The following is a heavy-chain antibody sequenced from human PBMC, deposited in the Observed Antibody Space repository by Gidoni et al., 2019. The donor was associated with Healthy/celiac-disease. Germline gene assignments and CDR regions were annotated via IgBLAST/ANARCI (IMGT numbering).Heavy chain of an antibody. Sequence: EVQLVESGGGLVQPGGSLRLSCAASGFTFSSYWMSWVRQAPGKGLEWVANIKQDGSEKYYVDSVKGRFTISRDNAKNSLYLQMNSLRAEDTAVYYCARESEDYGDYTFDYWGQGTLVTVSS. CDR3: ARESEDYGDYTFDY. CDR1: GFTFSSYW. CDR2: IKQDGSEK. J-gene: IGHJ4*02. V-gene: IGHV3-7*01. D-gene: IGHD4-17*01.